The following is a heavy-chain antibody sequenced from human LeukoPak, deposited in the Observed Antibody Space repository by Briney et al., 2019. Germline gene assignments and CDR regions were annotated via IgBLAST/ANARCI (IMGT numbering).Heavy chain of an antibody. CDR1: CYTFTSYD. CDR2: ISAYSGNT. Sequence: GASVKVSFKASCYTFTSYDISWVRQAPGQGLEWMGRISAYSGNTNYAQKLQGRVTMTTDTSTSTAYMELRSLRSDDTAVYYCARPRSGYWYFDLWGRGTLVTVSS. D-gene: IGHD3-10*01. CDR3: ARPRSGYWYFDL. J-gene: IGHJ2*01. V-gene: IGHV1-18*01.